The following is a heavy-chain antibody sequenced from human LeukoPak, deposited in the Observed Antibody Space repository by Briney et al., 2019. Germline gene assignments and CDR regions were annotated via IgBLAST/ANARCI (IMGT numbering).Heavy chain of an antibody. CDR1: GYTFNAYG. Sequence: GASVKVSCKTSGYTFNAYGITWVRQAPGQGLEWMGWISPYNGDTNFVQKFQGRVTMMTDTSTSTAYMELKSLRFDDTAVYYCARASTRAAATGYDPWGQGSLVTVSS. J-gene: IGHJ5*02. CDR2: ISPYNGDT. V-gene: IGHV1-18*01. CDR3: ARASTRAAATGYDP. D-gene: IGHD6-13*01.